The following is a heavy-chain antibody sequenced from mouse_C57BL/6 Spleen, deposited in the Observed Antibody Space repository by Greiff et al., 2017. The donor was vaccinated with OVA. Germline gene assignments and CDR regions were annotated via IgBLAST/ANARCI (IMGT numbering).Heavy chain of an antibody. D-gene: IGHD1-1*02. Sequence: QVQLQQPGAELVKPGASVKLSCKASGYTFTSYWMHWVKQRPGRGLEWIGRIDPNSGGTKYNEKFKSKAPLTVDKPSSTAYMQLSSLTSEDSAVYYGAREGIWCNQYYYAMDYWGQGTSVTVSS. CDR1: GYTFTSYW. J-gene: IGHJ4*01. CDR3: AREGIWCNQYYYAMDY. V-gene: IGHV1-72*01. CDR2: IDPNSGGT.